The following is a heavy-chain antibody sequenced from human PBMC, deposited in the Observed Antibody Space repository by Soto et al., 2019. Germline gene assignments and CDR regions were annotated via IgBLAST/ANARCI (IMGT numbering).Heavy chain of an antibody. CDR1: GFTFSSYG. J-gene: IGHJ4*02. CDR3: AKIPVDYYDSSGYYDY. V-gene: IGHV3-30*18. D-gene: IGHD3-22*01. CDR2: ISYDGSNK. Sequence: GGSLRLSCAASGFTFSSYGMHWVRQAPGKGLERVAVISYDGSNKYYADSVKGRFTISRDNSKNTLYLQMNSLRAEDTAVYYCAKIPVDYYDSSGYYDYWGQGTLVTVSS.